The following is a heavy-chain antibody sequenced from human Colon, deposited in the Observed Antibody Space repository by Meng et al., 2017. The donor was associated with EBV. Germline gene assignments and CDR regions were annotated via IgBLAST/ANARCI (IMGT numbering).Heavy chain of an antibody. J-gene: IGHJ2*01. CDR3: SRGVDSYKLGNL. D-gene: IGHD7-27*01. Sequence: VPLPQWGEGLLKPSETLSLTCVVYGGSLRDYYCSWIRQSPGRGLEWIGEIHPSGSIFYNPSLQSQVTISVDTSKNQFSLNLNSVTAADTAVYFCSRGVDSYKLGNLWGRGTLVTVSS. CDR1: GGSLRDYY. CDR2: IHPSGSI. V-gene: IGHV4-34*02.